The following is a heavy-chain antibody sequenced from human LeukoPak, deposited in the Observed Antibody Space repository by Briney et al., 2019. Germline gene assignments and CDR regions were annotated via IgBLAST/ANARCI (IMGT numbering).Heavy chain of an antibody. CDR3: ARDGEIPNEVDY. Sequence: PGGSLRLSCAASGFTFDDYTMHWVRQAPGKGLEWVSTISDSGGSTYYADSVKGRFTISRDNAKNTLYLQMNSLRAEDTAVYYCARDGEIPNEVDYWGQGTLVTVSS. V-gene: IGHV3-43*01. CDR1: GFTFDDYT. D-gene: IGHD3-10*01. CDR2: ISDSGGST. J-gene: IGHJ4*02.